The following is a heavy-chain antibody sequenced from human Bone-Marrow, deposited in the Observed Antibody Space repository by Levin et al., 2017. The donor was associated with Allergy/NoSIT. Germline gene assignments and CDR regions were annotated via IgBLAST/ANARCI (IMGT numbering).Heavy chain of an antibody. V-gene: IGHV3-30-3*01. CDR2: ISYDGSNK. Sequence: GGSLRLSCAASGFTFSSYAMHWVRQAPGKGLEWVAVISYDGSNKYYADSVKGRFTISRDNSKNTLYLQMNSLRAEDTAVYYCARAGGVVVVAATIRYYYYGMDVWGQGTTVTVSS. J-gene: IGHJ6*02. D-gene: IGHD2-15*01. CDR3: ARAGGVVVVAATIRYYYYGMDV. CDR1: GFTFSSYA.